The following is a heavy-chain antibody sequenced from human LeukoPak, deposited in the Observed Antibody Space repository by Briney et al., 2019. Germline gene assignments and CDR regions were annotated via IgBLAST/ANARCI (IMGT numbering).Heavy chain of an antibody. D-gene: IGHD1-26*01. J-gene: IGHJ5*01. CDR1: GNSVSTNSAT. Sequence: SQTLSLTCAISGNSVSTNSATWTWLRQSPSRGLEWLGRTYYRSKWYNDYAVSMKSRITINPDTSKNQFSLQLNSVTPEDTAVYYCARLVGASWFDSWGQGTLVTVSS. CDR2: TYYRSKWYN. V-gene: IGHV6-1*01. CDR3: ARLVGASWFDS.